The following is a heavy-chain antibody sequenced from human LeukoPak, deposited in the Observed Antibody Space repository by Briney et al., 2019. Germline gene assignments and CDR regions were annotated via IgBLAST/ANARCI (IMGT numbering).Heavy chain of an antibody. D-gene: IGHD6-13*01. Sequence: GGSLRLSCAASGFTFSSYAMSWVRQAPGKGLEWVSAISGSGGSTYYADSVKGRFTISRDNSKNTLYLQMNSLRAEDTAVYYCAKVPTSMAAAGTNFDYWGQGTLVTVSS. CDR2: ISGSGGST. J-gene: IGHJ4*02. CDR3: AKVPTSMAAAGTNFDY. CDR1: GFTFSSYA. V-gene: IGHV3-23*01.